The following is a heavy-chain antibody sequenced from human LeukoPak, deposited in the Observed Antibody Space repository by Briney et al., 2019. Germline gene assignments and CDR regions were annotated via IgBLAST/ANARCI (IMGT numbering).Heavy chain of an antibody. J-gene: IGHJ4*02. V-gene: IGHV3-23*01. CDR2: ISGSGGST. CDR3: VRIIYFDY. CDR1: GFTFSSYE. D-gene: IGHD1-14*01. Sequence: GGSLRLSCAASGFTFSSYEMNWVRQAPGKGLEWVSSISGSGGSTYYADSVKGRFTISRDNSKNTLHLQMNSLRAEDTAVYYCVRIIYFDYWGQGTLVTVSS.